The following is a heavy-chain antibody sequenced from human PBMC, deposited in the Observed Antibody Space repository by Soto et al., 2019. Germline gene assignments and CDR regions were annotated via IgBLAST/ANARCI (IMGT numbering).Heavy chain of an antibody. J-gene: IGHJ3*02. CDR2: INPSGGST. D-gene: IGHD6-19*01. CDR1: GYHFNRLH. V-gene: IGHV1-46*03. Sequence: QVPLVPAGGGVKKPGASVKGSRKASGYHFNRLHIHWVGQGPGPGLEWMGIINPSGGSTSYAQKFQGRVTMTRDTSTSTVYMELSSLRSEDTAVYYCATSVAATAGAFDIWGQGTMVTVSS. CDR3: ATSVAATAGAFDI.